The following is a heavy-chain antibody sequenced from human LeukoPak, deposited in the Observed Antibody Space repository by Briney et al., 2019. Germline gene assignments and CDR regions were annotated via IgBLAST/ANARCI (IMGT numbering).Heavy chain of an antibody. V-gene: IGHV3-23*01. CDR2: ISGSGGST. J-gene: IGHJ3*02. D-gene: IGHD5-12*01. CDR3: AKDRRGYSGYDHDAFDI. CDR1: GGTFSSYA. Sequence: GASVKVSCKASGGTFSSYAMSWVRQAPGKGLEWVSAISGSGGSTYYADSVKGRFTISRDNSKNTLYLQMNSLRAEDTAVYYCAKDRRGYSGYDHDAFDIWGQGTMVTVSS.